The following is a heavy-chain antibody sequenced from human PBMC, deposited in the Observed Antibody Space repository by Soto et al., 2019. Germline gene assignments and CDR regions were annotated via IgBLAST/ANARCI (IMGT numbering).Heavy chain of an antibody. CDR3: ASLDGLATISYYFDF. V-gene: IGHV4-39*01. CDR1: DDSINSDKYY. J-gene: IGHJ4*02. CDR2: IYYRGNA. Sequence: QLQLQESGPGLVKPSETLSLTCSVSDDSINSDKYYWGWIRQPPGKGLEWIGSIYYRGNAYYNPSMQTRFTIPLDKSRSQFSLKLNSVTAADSAVYFCASLDGLATISYYFDFWGPGALVTVSS. D-gene: IGHD1-1*01.